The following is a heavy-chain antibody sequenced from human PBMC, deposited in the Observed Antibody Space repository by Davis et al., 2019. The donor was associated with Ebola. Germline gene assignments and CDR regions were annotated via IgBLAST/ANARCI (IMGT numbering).Heavy chain of an antibody. D-gene: IGHD1-26*01. CDR3: ARDSGARGFDP. Sequence: SETLSLTCTVSGGSISSYYWSWIRQPPGKGLEWIGNLYHGGGTNYSPSLKSRLTISVDTSKNQFSLKLSSVTAADTAVYYCARDSGARGFDPWGQGTLVTVSS. CDR1: GGSISSYY. CDR2: LYHGGGT. V-gene: IGHV4-59*01. J-gene: IGHJ5*02.